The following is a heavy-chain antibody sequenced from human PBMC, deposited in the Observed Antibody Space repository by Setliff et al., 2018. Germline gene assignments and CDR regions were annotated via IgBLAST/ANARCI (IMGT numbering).Heavy chain of an antibody. Sequence: EASVKVSCKASGDTLTTYAIHWVRQAPGQGLEWMGMIIPIFGSPHYAQRFQDRVIITADVSTRTAYMDLSSLRSDDTAVYYCMRLVRFCSRTVCQRTSGDEAWGQGTLVTVSS. CDR1: GDTLTTYA. V-gene: IGHV1-69*13. D-gene: IGHD3-3*01. J-gene: IGHJ5*02. CDR3: MRLVRFCSRTVCQRTSGDEA. CDR2: IIPIFGSP.